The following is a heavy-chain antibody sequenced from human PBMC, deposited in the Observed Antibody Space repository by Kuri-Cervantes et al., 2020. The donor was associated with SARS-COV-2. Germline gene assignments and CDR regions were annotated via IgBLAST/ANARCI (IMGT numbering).Heavy chain of an antibody. Sequence: GGSLRLSCEASGFIFSNYGMHWVRQAPGKGLEWVALIWYDGNDQLYTDSVKGRFTVSRDNSKNTLFLQMKSLRAEDTAVYYCVRDGDHWNFDYWGQGTLVTGSS. CDR3: VRDGDHWNFDY. CDR1: GFIFSNYG. V-gene: IGHV3-33*01. D-gene: IGHD1-1*01. CDR2: IWYDGNDQ. J-gene: IGHJ4*02.